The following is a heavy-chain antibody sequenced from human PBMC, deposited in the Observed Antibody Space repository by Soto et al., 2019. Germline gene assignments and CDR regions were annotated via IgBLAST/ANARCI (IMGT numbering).Heavy chain of an antibody. V-gene: IGHV4-59*01. CDR2: IYYSGST. CDR3: ARGLASYYYGSGSFINTRFDP. D-gene: IGHD3-10*01. Sequence: SETLFLTCTVSGGSISSYYWSWIRQPPGKGLEWIGYIYYSGSTNYNPSLKSRVTISVDTSKNQFSLKLSSVTAADTAVYYCARGLASYYYGSGSFINTRFDPWGQGTLVTVSS. J-gene: IGHJ5*02. CDR1: GGSISSYY.